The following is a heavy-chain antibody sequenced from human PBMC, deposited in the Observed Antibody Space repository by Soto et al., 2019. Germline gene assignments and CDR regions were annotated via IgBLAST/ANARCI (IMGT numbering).Heavy chain of an antibody. CDR2: INHSGST. J-gene: IGHJ4*02. V-gene: IGHV4-34*01. Sequence: SETLSLTCAVYGGSFSGYYWSWIRQPPGKGLEWIGEINHSGSTNYNPSLKSRVTISVDTSKNQFSLKLSSVTAADTAVYYCAREPLTGGQGTLVTVSS. CDR1: GGSFSGYY. CDR3: AREPLT.